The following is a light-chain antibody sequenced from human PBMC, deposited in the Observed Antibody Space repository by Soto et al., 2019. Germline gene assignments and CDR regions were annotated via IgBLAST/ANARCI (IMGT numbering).Light chain of an antibody. CDR2: GAS. CDR1: QSVSTN. CDR3: QQYDKLPLT. J-gene: IGKJ1*01. V-gene: IGKV3-15*01. Sequence: EIVMTQSPATLSVSPGERVTLSCRASQSVSTNLAWYQHKPGQAPRLLIYGASTWATGVPGRFTGSGSGTEFTLSISSLQSEDFALYYCQQYDKLPLTFGQGTRVEIK.